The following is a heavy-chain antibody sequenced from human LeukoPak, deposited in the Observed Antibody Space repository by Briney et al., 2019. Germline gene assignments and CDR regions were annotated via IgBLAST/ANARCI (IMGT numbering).Heavy chain of an antibody. CDR1: GFTFSSYG. CDR2: IWYDGSNK. CDR3: ARGSGYYKYYFDY. Sequence: PGGSLRLSCAASGFTFSSYGMHWARQAPGKGLEWVAVIWYDGSNKYYADSVKGRFTISRDNSKNTLYLQMNSLRAEDTAVYYCARGSGYYKYYFDYWGQGTLVTVSS. J-gene: IGHJ4*02. V-gene: IGHV3-33*01. D-gene: IGHD3-22*01.